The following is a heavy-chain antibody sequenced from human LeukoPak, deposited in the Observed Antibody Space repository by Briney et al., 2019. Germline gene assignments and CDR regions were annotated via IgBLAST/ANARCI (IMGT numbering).Heavy chain of an antibody. CDR2: TSSTGTLI. CDR1: GFTFSRYS. V-gene: IGHV3-21*01. CDR3: ARDYFDSTNYPQTYYYYYTAV. J-gene: IGHJ6*03. D-gene: IGHD3-22*01. Sequence: GESLRLSCAASGFTFSRYSMNWVRQAPGKGLEWVASTSSTGTLIYSADSVKTRSTISRDTAENSLFLQMNRLRAEDTAIYYCARDYFDSTNYPQTYYYYYTAVWGKGTTATV.